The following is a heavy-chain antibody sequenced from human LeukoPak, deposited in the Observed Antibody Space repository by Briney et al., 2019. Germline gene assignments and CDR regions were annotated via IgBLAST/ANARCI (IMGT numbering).Heavy chain of an antibody. CDR2: IYYSGST. D-gene: IGHD2-15*01. CDR1: GFTFSSYW. CDR3: ARALTPGYCSGGTCSYFDY. Sequence: PGGSLRLSCAASGFTFSSYWMSWIRQPPGKGLEWIGYIYYSGSTNSNPSLKSRVTISVDTSKNQFSLKVSSVTAADTAVYYCARALTPGYCSGGTCSYFDYWGQGTLVTVSS. J-gene: IGHJ4*02. V-gene: IGHV4-59*01.